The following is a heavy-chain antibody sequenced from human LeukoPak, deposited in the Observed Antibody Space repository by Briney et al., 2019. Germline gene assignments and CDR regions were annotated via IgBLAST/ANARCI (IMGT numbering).Heavy chain of an antibody. CDR2: ISYDGSSK. Sequence: GGSLRLSCAASGFTFSSYGMHWVRQAPGRGLEWLAVISYDGSSKYYVDSVKGRFTISRDNSKNTLYLQMNSLRAEDTAVYYCARGSGYSYAFTGRERTKSRLDYWGQGTLVTVSS. CDR3: ARGSGYSYAFTGRERTKSRLDY. CDR1: GFTFSSYG. J-gene: IGHJ4*02. V-gene: IGHV3-30*03. D-gene: IGHD5-18*01.